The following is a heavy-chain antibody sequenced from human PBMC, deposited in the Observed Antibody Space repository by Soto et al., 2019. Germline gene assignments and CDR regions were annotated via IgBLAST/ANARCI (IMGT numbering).Heavy chain of an antibody. J-gene: IGHJ4*02. Sequence: QVQLVESGGGVVQPGRSLRLSCAASGFTFSSYAMHWVRQAPGKGLEWVAVISYDGSNKYYADSVKGRFTISRDNAKNSLYLQMNSLGAEDTAVYYCAREAHYCFDYWGQGTLVTVSS. CDR3: AREAHYCFDY. V-gene: IGHV3-30-3*01. CDR2: ISYDGSNK. CDR1: GFTFSSYA.